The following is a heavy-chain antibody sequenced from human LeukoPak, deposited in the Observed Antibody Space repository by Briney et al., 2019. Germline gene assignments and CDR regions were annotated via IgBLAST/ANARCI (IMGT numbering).Heavy chain of an antibody. V-gene: IGHV1-3*01. Sequence: ASVKVSCKASGYTFTSYAMHWVRQAPGQRLEWMGWINAGNGNTKYSQKFQGRVTITRDTSASTAYMELSSLRSEDTAVYYCARARYCSGGSCYSGTFDYWGQGTLVTVSS. CDR1: GYTFTSYA. D-gene: IGHD2-15*01. CDR2: INAGNGNT. CDR3: ARARYCSGGSCYSGTFDY. J-gene: IGHJ4*02.